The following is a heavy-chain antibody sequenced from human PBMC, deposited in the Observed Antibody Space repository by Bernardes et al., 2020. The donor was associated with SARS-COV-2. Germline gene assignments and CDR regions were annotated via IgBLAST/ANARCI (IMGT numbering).Heavy chain of an antibody. V-gene: IGHV1-69*13. CDR1: GCTFSSYA. CDR3: ARVKNIRVVPAAMGAFDI. Sequence: SVKVSCKASGCTFSSYAISWVRQAPGQGLEWMGGIIPIFGTANYAQKFQGRVTITADESTSTAYMELSSLRSEDTAVYYCARVKNIRVVPAAMGAFDIWAKGKWSPSLQ. J-gene: IGHJ3*02. CDR2: IIPIFGTA. D-gene: IGHD2-2*01.